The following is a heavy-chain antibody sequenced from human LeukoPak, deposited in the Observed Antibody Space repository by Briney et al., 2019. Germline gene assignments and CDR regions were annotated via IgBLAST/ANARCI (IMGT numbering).Heavy chain of an antibody. CDR3: AREVYGGNAYFFYYGMDV. Sequence: ASVKVSCKASGGTYTSYAISWGGQAPGQGGEGRGGIIPIFGIANYAQKFQGRVTITAHKSPSPAYMELSSPRSEDTAVYYCAREVYGGNAYFFYYGMDVWGRGTTVSVSS. CDR2: IIPIFGIA. J-gene: IGHJ6*02. CDR1: GGTYTSYA. V-gene: IGHV1-69*10. D-gene: IGHD4-23*01.